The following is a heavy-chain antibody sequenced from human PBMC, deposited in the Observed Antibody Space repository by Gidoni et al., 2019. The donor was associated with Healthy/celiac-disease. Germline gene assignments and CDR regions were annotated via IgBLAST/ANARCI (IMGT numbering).Heavy chain of an antibody. Sequence: EVQLLESGGGLVQPGGSLRLSCAASGFTFRSYAMRWVRQAPGKGLEWVSAISGSGGSTYYADSVKGRFTISRDNSKNTLYLQMNSLRAEDTAVYYCAKGESKMVQGFLGLDYWGQGTLVTVSS. V-gene: IGHV3-23*01. CDR3: AKGESKMVQGFLGLDY. CDR2: ISGSGGST. CDR1: GFTFRSYA. D-gene: IGHD3-10*01. J-gene: IGHJ4*02.